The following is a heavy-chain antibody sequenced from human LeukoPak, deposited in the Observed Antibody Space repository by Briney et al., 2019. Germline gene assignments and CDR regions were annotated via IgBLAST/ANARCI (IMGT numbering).Heavy chain of an antibody. V-gene: IGHV1-18*01. D-gene: IGHD6-13*01. CDR3: ARSISSWGSKYSSSWYWDGDY. CDR2: ISAYNGNT. J-gene: IGHJ4*02. CDR1: GYTFTSYG. Sequence: ASVKVSCKASGYTFTSYGISWVRQAPGQGLEWMGWISAYNGNTNYAQKLQGRVTMTTDTSTSTAYMELRSLRSDDTAVYYCARSISSWGSKYSSSWYWDGDYWGQGTLVTVSS.